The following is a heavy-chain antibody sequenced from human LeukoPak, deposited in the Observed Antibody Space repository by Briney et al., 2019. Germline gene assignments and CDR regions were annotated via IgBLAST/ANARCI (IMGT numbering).Heavy chain of an antibody. D-gene: IGHD6-19*01. V-gene: IGHV3-11*06. CDR1: GFTFSDYY. J-gene: IGHJ4*02. CDR3: ASRSSGWYGIDY. CDR2: ISSSSSYT. Sequence: GGSLRLSCAASGFTFSDYYMSWIRQAPGKGLEWVSYISSSSSYTNYADSVKGRFTISRNSAKNSLYLQMTSLRGEDTAVYYCASRSSGWYGIDYWGQGTLVTVSS.